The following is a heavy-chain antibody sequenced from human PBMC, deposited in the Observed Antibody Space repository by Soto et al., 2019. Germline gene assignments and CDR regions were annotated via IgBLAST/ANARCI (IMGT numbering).Heavy chain of an antibody. CDR3: ASSGYCTNGVCYTLFDP. Sequence: PSETLSLTCTVSGGSISSGDYYWSWIRQPPGKGLEWIGYIYYSGSTYYNPSLKSRVTISVDTSKNQFSLKLSSVTAADTAVYYCASSGYCTNGVCYTLFDPGGHGTLVTVSS. CDR1: GGSISSGDYY. J-gene: IGHJ5*02. D-gene: IGHD2-8*01. V-gene: IGHV4-30-4*01. CDR2: IYYSGST.